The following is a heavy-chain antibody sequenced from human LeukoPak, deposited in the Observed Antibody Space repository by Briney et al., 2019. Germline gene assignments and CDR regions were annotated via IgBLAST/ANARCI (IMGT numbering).Heavy chain of an antibody. D-gene: IGHD3-10*02. CDR3: ARDPSIVRGVITHFDS. CDR2: IDSSGSYI. CDR1: GFTFSTYN. Sequence: GGSLRLSCAASGFTFSTYNMNWVRQAPGEGLEWVSSIDSSGSYIYYADSVRGRFTISRDSAKNSLFLQMNSLGAEDTAVYYCARDPSIVRGVITHFDSWGQGTLVTVSS. V-gene: IGHV3-21*01. J-gene: IGHJ4*02.